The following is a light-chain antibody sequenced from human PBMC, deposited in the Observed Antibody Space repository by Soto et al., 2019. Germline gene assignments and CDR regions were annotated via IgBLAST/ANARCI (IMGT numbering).Light chain of an antibody. J-gene: IGKJ5*01. V-gene: IGKV3-11*01. Sequence: PGERVTLSCRTSQSVSKYFAWYQQKPGRAPRPLIYDASSRATGIPARFIGSGSGTDFTLTISSLEPEDFAIYYCQQRSNWPITFGQGTRLEIK. CDR1: QSVSKY. CDR2: DAS. CDR3: QQRSNWPIT.